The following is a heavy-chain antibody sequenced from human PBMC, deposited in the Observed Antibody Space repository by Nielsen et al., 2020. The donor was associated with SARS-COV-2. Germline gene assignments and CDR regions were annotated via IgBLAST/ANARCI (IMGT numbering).Heavy chain of an antibody. CDR3: ARSAEEDDFWSGYYTDMY. J-gene: IGHJ4*02. Sequence: SVKVSCKASGYTFTGYYMHWVRRAPGQGLEWMGGIIPIFGTANYAQKFQGRVTITADESTSTAYMELSSLRSEDTAVYYCARSAEEDDFWSGYYTDMYWGQGTLVTVSS. V-gene: IGHV1-69*13. CDR1: GYTFTGYY. CDR2: IIPIFGTA. D-gene: IGHD3-3*01.